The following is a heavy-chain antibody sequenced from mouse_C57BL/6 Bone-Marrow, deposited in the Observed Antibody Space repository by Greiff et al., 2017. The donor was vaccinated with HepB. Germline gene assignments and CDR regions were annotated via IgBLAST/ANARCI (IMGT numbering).Heavy chain of an antibody. CDR3: ARSLFYYGSSPHYYAMDY. CDR2: IRNKANGYTT. D-gene: IGHD1-1*01. Sequence: EVKLVESGGGLVQPGGSLSLSCAASGFTFTDYYMSWVRQPPGKALEWLGFIRNKANGYTTEYSASVKGRFTISRDNSQSILYLQMNALRAEDSATYYCARSLFYYGSSPHYYAMDYWGQGTSVTVSS. CDR1: GFTFTDYY. V-gene: IGHV7-3*01. J-gene: IGHJ4*01.